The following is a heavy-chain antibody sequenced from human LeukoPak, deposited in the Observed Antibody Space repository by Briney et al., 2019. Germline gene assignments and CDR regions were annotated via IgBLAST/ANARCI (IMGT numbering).Heavy chain of an antibody. D-gene: IGHD6-13*01. J-gene: IGHJ6*03. V-gene: IGHV1-69*05. CDR1: GGTFSGYA. CDR3: ARDGQQQIDYYMDV. CDR2: IIPIFGTA. Sequence: ASVKVSCKASGGTFSGYAISWVRQALGQGLEWMGGIIPIFGTANYAQKFQGRVTITTDESTSTAYMELSSLRSEDTAVYYCARDGQQQIDYYMDVWGKGTTVTVSS.